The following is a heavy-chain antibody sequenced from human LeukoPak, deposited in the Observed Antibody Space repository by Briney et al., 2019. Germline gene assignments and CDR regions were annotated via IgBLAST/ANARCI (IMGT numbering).Heavy chain of an antibody. CDR2: LIPIFGTA. V-gene: IGHV1-69*05. Sequence: GSSVKVSCKASGGTFSSYAISWVRHAPGQGLELMGELIPIFGTANYAQKFQGRVTITTDESTSTAYMELSSLRSEDTAVYYCAIQMKRIRFLEWLPPFDPWGQGTLVAVSS. J-gene: IGHJ5*02. CDR1: GGTFSSYA. CDR3: AIQMKRIRFLEWLPPFDP. D-gene: IGHD3-3*01.